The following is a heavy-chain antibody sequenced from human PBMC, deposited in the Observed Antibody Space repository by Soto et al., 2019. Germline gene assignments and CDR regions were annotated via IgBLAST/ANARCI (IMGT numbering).Heavy chain of an antibody. CDR1: GGSISTYY. CDR3: ARCEDSYVYYFHY. J-gene: IGHJ4*02. V-gene: IGHV4-59*01. CDR2: INYRGNT. Sequence: LETLSLTCTVSGGSISTYYWTWIRQPPGKGLEWIGYINYRGNTNYNPSLKSRLTISIDTSKNQFSLKLNSVTAADTAVYCCARCEDSYVYYFHYWGPGTLVPVSS. D-gene: IGHD1-26*01.